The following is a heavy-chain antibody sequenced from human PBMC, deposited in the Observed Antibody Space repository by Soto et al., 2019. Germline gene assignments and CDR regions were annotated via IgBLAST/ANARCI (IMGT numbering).Heavy chain of an antibody. CDR3: ARDRLYGGYEAWAY. V-gene: IGHV1-8*01. D-gene: IGHD5-12*01. J-gene: IGHJ4*02. CDR1: GYTFSSYD. Sequence: ASVKVSCKASGYTFSSYDVDWVRQATGQGHERMGWMSPNSGNTGYAQKFQGRVTMTRNTSMSTAYMELRSLRSDDTAVYYCARDRLYGGYEAWAYSGQGTLVTVSS. CDR2: MSPNSGNT.